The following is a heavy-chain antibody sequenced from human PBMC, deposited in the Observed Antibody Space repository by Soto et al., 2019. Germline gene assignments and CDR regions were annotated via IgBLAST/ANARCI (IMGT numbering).Heavy chain of an antibody. V-gene: IGHV3-7*03. J-gene: IGHJ4*01. CDR3: VSRIPSWVFDY. Sequence: GGSLRLSCAASGFTFSSYWMSWVRQAPGKGLEWVANIKQDGSEKYYVDSVKGRFTISGDTSENTLYLRMDKLRVEDTAVYFCVSRIPSWVFDYWGQGTLVTVSS. D-gene: IGHD3-16*01. CDR1: GFTFSSYW. CDR2: IKQDGSEK.